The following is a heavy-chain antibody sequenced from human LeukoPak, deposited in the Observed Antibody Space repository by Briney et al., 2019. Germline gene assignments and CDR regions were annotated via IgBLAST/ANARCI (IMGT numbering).Heavy chain of an antibody. Sequence: PSETLSLTCTVSGGSISSYYWSWIRHPPGKGLEWIGYIYYSGSTNYNPPLKSRVTISVDTSKNQFSLKLSSVTAADTAVYYCARHPTAENWFDPWGQGTLVTVSS. V-gene: IGHV4-59*08. CDR1: GGSISSYY. CDR2: IYYSGST. CDR3: ARHPTAENWFDP. J-gene: IGHJ5*02.